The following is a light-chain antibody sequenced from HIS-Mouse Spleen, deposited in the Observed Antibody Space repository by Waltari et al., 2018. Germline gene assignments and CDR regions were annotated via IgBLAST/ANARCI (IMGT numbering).Light chain of an antibody. CDR2: GKN. V-gene: IGLV3-19*01. J-gene: IGLJ2*01. CDR1: SLSSYY. CDR3: NSRDSSGNHVV. Sequence: SSELTQDPAVSVALGPTVRIPCQGDSLSSYYASWYQQKPGQAPVLVIYGKNNRPSGIPDRFSGSSSGNTASLTITGAQAEDEADYYCNSRDSSGNHVVFGGGTKLTVL.